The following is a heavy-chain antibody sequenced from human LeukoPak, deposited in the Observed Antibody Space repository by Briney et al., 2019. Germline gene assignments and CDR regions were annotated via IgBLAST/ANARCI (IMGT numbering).Heavy chain of an antibody. CDR2: INHSGTT. J-gene: IGHJ4*02. D-gene: IGHD1-26*01. CDR3: ARVWSGSYYSVNY. V-gene: IGHV4-34*01. CDR1: GGSFSGYY. Sequence: SETLSLTCGVYGGSFSGYYWSWIRQPPGKGLEWIGEINHSGTTNYNPSLESRVNISVDTSKNQFSLRLKSVTAADTAVYYCARVWSGSYYSVNYWGQGTLVTVSS.